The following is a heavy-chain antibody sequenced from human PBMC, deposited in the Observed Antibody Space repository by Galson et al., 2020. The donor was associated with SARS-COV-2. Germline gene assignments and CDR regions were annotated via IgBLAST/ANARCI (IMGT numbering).Heavy chain of an antibody. CDR1: GFTFSSYA. Sequence: GGSLRLSCAASGFTFSSYAMHWVRQAPGKGLEWVAVISYDGSNKYYADPVKGRFTISRDNSKNTLYLQMNSLRAEDTAVYYCARGLYDYIWGSYRYTKNWFDPWGQGTLVTVSS. J-gene: IGHJ5*02. CDR3: ARGLYDYIWGSYRYTKNWFDP. CDR2: ISYDGSNK. D-gene: IGHD3-16*02. V-gene: IGHV3-30-3*01.